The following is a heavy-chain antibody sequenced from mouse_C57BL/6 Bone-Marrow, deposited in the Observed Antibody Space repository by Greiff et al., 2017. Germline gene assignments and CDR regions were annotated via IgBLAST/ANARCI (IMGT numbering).Heavy chain of an antibody. CDR3: ARRRDYYGSARYAMDY. V-gene: IGHV1-55*01. D-gene: IGHD1-2*01. J-gene: IGHJ4*01. CDR1: GYTFTSYW. CDR2: IYPGSGST. Sequence: VQLQQSGAELVKPGASVKMSCKASGYTFTSYWITWVKQRPGQGLEWIGDIYPGSGSTNYNEKFKSKATLTVDTSSSTAYMQLSSLTSEDSAVDYCARRRDYYGSARYAMDYWGQGTSVTVSS.